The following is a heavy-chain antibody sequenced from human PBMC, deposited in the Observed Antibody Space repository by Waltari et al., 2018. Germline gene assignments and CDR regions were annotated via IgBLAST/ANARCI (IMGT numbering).Heavy chain of an antibody. V-gene: IGHV4-4*07. CDR3: ARGGAGYCGGVCYDY. Sequence: QVQLQESGPGLVKPSETLSLTCTVSGGSFDNYSWAWIRQPAGKGLEWIGRICASGTTNYNPSPKSRVTMSIDTSKIHFSLQVNSRTAADTSIDSCARGGAGYCGGVCYDYWGQGALVTASS. CDR2: ICASGTT. D-gene: IGHD2-21*02. J-gene: IGHJ4*02. CDR1: GGSFDNYS.